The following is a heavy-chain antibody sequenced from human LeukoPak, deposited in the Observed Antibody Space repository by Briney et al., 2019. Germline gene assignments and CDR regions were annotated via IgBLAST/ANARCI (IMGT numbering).Heavy chain of an antibody. V-gene: IGHV1-8*02. Sequence: ASVKVSCKASGYTFTSYDINWVRQATGQGLEWMGWMNPNSGNTGYAEKFQGRVTMTRNTSIGTAYMELSSLRSEDTAVCYCARGRGSSKLGEYYFDYWGQGTLVTVSS. CDR2: MNPNSGNT. D-gene: IGHD3-16*01. J-gene: IGHJ4*02. CDR1: GYTFTSYD. CDR3: ARGRGSSKLGEYYFDY.